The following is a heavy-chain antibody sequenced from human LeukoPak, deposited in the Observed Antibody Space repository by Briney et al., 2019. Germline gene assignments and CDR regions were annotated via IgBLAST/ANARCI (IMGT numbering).Heavy chain of an antibody. CDR2: INYSGST. CDR1: GGSIGSNNNY. V-gene: IGHV4-39*07. D-gene: IGHD5-18*01. J-gene: IGHJ4*02. CDR3: AREPGYSFDY. Sequence: PSETLSLTCSVSGGSIGSNNNYWGWIRQPPGKGLEWIASINYSGSTYYNPSLKSRVTISVDSFKNQFSLKLNSVTAADTAVYFCAREPGYSFDYWGQGTLVTVSS.